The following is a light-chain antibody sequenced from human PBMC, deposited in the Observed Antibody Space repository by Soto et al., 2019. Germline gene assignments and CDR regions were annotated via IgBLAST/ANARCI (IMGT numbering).Light chain of an antibody. Sequence: DIQMTQSPSSLSASVGDRVTITCQASQDISNYLNWYQQKPGKAPKLLIYEASTLETGVPSRFSGSGSVTDFTFTINSLKPEDIATYYCEQYGNLYTFGQGTKLEIK. CDR1: QDISNY. J-gene: IGKJ2*01. CDR2: EAS. V-gene: IGKV1-33*01. CDR3: EQYGNLYT.